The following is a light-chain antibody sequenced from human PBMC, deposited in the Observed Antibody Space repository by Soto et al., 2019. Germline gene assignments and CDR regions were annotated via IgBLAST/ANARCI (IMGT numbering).Light chain of an antibody. CDR3: CSYAGSYTGV. Sequence: QPVLTQPRSVSGSPGQSVTISCTGTSSDVGGYNYVSWYQQHPGKAPKLMMYDVSKRPSGVPDRFSGSKSGNTASLTISGLQAEDEADYYCCSYAGSYTGVFGGGTKVTVL. CDR2: DVS. J-gene: IGLJ2*01. V-gene: IGLV2-11*01. CDR1: SSDVGGYNY.